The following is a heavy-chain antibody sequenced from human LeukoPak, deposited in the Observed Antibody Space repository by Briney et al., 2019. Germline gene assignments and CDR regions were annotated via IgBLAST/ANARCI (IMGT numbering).Heavy chain of an antibody. Sequence: SVQVSCKASGYTFTSYDINWVRQATGQGLEWMGWMYPNSGNTGYAQKFQGRVTITRNTSIRTAYMELSSLRSEDTAVYYCARGPHILTTVSETGDYWGQGTLVTVSS. CDR1: GYTFTSYD. J-gene: IGHJ4*02. CDR2: MYPNSGNT. CDR3: ARGPHILTTVSETGDY. V-gene: IGHV1-8*03. D-gene: IGHD4-11*01.